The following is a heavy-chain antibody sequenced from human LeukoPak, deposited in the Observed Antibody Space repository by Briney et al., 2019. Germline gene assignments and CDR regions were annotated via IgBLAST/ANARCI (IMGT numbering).Heavy chain of an antibody. CDR1: GFTFSSYA. Sequence: PGGSLRLSCAASGFTFSSYAMSWVRQAPGKGLEGVSAISGSGGSTYYADSVKGRFTISRDNSKNTLYLQMNCLRAEDTAVYYCAKDPYTRRDSSGYHYFDYWGQGTLVTVSS. CDR2: ISGSGGST. J-gene: IGHJ4*02. D-gene: IGHD3-22*01. CDR3: AKDPYTRRDSSGYHYFDY. V-gene: IGHV3-23*01.